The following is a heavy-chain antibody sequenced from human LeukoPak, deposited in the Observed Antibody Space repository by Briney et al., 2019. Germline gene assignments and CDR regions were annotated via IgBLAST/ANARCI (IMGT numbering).Heavy chain of an antibody. Sequence: GGSLSLSCAASGFTLSSYAMTWVRQGPGKGLEWVAGIGGSGGNTYYAASVKGRFTISRDTSKNTLYLQMNSLRAEATAVYDCAKGYSGNGQSVDWFDPWGQGTLVTVSS. CDR3: AKGYSGNGQSVDWFDP. J-gene: IGHJ5*02. CDR1: GFTLSSYA. D-gene: IGHD5-12*01. CDR2: IGGSGGNT. V-gene: IGHV3-23*01.